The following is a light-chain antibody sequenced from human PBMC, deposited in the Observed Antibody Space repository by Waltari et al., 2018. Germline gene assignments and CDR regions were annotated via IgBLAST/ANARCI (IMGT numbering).Light chain of an antibody. J-gene: IGLJ2*01. CDR3: QVWDSRSDHVV. V-gene: IGLV3-21*02. Sequence: SYVLTQSPSVSVAPGQTARITCEGTDIGYKSVPWYHQRPGQAPVLVLHENSDRPSGIPERISGSNSVNMATLSISRVEAGDEADYYCQVWDSRSDHVVFGGGTKLTVL. CDR2: ENS. CDR1: DIGYKS.